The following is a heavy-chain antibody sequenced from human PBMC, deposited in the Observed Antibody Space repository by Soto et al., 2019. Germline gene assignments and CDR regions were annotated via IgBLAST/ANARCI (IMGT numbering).Heavy chain of an antibody. CDR1: GGTFSSYA. D-gene: IGHD1-7*01. CDR3: ARDLRYNWNSDYYYGMDV. CDR2: IIPIFGTA. Sequence: VKVSCKASGGTFSSYAISWVRQAPGQGLEWMGGIIPIFGTANYAQKFQGRVTITADESTSTAYMELSSLRSEDTAVYYCARDLRYNWNSDYYYGMDVWGQGTTVTVSS. J-gene: IGHJ6*02. V-gene: IGHV1-69*01.